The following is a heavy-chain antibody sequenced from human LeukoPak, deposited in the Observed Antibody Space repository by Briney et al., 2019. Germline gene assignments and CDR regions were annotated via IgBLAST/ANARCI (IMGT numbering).Heavy chain of an antibody. J-gene: IGHJ3*02. CDR1: GGTFSSYA. V-gene: IGHV1-46*01. CDR2: ISPSGAST. Sequence: GASVKVSCKASGGTFSSYAISWVRQAPGQGLEWMGIISPSGASTTYAQNFQGRVTMTRDMSTSTVYMELSSLKSEDTAVYYCARGSSRSPRDAFDIGGKGTMVTV. CDR3: ARGSSRSPRDAFDI.